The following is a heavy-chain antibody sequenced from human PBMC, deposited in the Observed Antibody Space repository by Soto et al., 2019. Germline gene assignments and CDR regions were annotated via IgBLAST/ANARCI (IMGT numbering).Heavy chain of an antibody. J-gene: IGHJ4*02. CDR1: GFTFSSYG. D-gene: IGHD6-6*01. Sequence: GGSLRLSCAASGFTFSSYGMHWVRQAPGKGLEWVAVIWYDGSNKYYADSVKGRFTISRDNSKNTLYLQMNSLRAEDTAVYYCARALSSGYFDYXGQGTLVTVSS. V-gene: IGHV3-33*01. CDR3: ARALSSGYFDY. CDR2: IWYDGSNK.